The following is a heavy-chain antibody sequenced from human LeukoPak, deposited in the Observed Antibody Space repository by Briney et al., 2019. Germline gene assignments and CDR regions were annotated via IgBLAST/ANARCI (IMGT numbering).Heavy chain of an antibody. V-gene: IGHV3-23*01. J-gene: IGHJ4*02. CDR2: ITGSGDYT. D-gene: IGHD3/OR15-3a*01. CDR3: AKDLGDWLALQIDY. Sequence: GGSLRLSCAASGFTFSSYSMNWVRQAPGKGLEWVSAITGSGDYTYYADSVKGRFTISRDNSKNKLYLQMNSLRAEDTAIYYCAKDLGDWLALQIDYWGQGTLVTVSS. CDR1: GFTFSSYS.